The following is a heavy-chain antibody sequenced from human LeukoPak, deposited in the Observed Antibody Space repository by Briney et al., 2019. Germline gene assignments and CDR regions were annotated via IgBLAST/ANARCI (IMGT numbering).Heavy chain of an antibody. V-gene: IGHV3-23*01. D-gene: IGHD5-18*01. CDR1: GFTFSSYG. Sequence: GGSLRLSCAASGFTFSSYGMSWFRQAPGKGLQWVSAISGSGGSTYYADSVKGRFTISRDNAKNSLYLQMNSLRAEDTAVYYCARGGLWGKLWFDYWGQGTLVTVSS. CDR3: ARGGLWGKLWFDY. J-gene: IGHJ4*02. CDR2: ISGSGGST.